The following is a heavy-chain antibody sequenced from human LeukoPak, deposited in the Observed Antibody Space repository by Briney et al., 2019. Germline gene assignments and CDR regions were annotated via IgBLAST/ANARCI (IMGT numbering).Heavy chain of an antibody. D-gene: IGHD5-12*01. CDR3: ARGVRQTDGGYIYAFDI. Sequence: ASETLSLTCTVSGGSISSGSYYWSWIRQPAGKGLEWIGRIYTSGSTNYNPSLKSRVTISVDTSKNQFSLKLSSVTAADTAVYYCARGVRQTDGGYIYAFDIWGQGTMVTVSS. V-gene: IGHV4-61*02. CDR1: GGSISSGSYY. CDR2: IYTSGST. J-gene: IGHJ3*02.